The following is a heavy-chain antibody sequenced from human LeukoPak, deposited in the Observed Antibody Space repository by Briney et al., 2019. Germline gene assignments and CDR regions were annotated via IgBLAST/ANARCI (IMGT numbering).Heavy chain of an antibody. CDR3: ARPTRRPLRDGYNY. J-gene: IGHJ4*02. CDR1: GGSFSGYY. V-gene: IGHV4-34*01. Sequence: SETLSLTCAVYGGSFSGYYWSWIRQPPGKGLEWIGEINHSGSTNCNPSLKSRVTIPVDTSKNQFSLKLSSVTAADTAVYYCARPTRRPLRDGYNYWGQGTLVTVSS. D-gene: IGHD5-24*01. CDR2: INHSGST.